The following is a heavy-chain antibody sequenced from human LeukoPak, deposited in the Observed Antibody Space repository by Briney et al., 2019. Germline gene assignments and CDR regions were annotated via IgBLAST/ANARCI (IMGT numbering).Heavy chain of an antibody. D-gene: IGHD2-2*01. CDR3: ARDFVVLPVVRSWLDP. J-gene: IGHJ5*02. Sequence: PGGSLRLSCAASGFTLSSYGMHWVRQAPGKGLEWVAVIWYDGSNKYYADSVKGRFTISRDNSKNTLYLQMNSLRAEDTAVYYCARDFVVLPVVRSWLDPWGQGTLVTVSS. CDR1: GFTLSSYG. CDR2: IWYDGSNK. V-gene: IGHV3-33*01.